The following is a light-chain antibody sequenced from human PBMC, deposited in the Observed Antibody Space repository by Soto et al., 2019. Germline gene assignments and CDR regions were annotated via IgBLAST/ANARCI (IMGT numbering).Light chain of an antibody. Sequence: EIVLTQSPATLSLSLGERVTLSCRASQSFASYLAWYQQKPGQAPRLLIYDASKRATGIPARFSGRGSGTEFTLTISSLEPEDFAVYYCQQRSNWPPVITFGQGTRLEIK. CDR2: DAS. CDR1: QSFASY. V-gene: IGKV3-11*01. CDR3: QQRSNWPPVIT. J-gene: IGKJ5*01.